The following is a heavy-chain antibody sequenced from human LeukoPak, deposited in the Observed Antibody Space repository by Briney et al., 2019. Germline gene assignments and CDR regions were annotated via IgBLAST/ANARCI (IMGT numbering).Heavy chain of an antibody. Sequence: PSETSSLTCTVSGGSLSSYYWSWIRQPAGKGLEWIGRIYTSGSTNYNPSLKSRVTMSVDTSKNQFSLKLRSVTAADTAVYYCARGAAMDTPFDYWGQGTLVTVSS. CDR3: ARGAAMDTPFDY. J-gene: IGHJ4*02. V-gene: IGHV4-4*07. CDR1: GGSLSSYY. CDR2: IYTSGST. D-gene: IGHD5-18*01.